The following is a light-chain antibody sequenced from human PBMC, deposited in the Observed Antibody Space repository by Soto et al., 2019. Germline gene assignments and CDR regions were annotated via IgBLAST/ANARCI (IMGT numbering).Light chain of an antibody. Sequence: SVLTQPASVSGSPGQSITISCTGTSSDFGGYNYVSWYQQHPGKAPKLMIYEVSNRPSGVSNRFSGSKSGNTASLTISGLQAEDEADYYCSSYTSSSPLYVFGTGTKVTVL. CDR1: SSDFGGYNY. V-gene: IGLV2-14*01. CDR3: SSYTSSSPLYV. J-gene: IGLJ1*01. CDR2: EVS.